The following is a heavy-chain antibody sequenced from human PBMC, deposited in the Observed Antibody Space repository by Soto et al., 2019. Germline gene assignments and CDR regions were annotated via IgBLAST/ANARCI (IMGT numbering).Heavy chain of an antibody. J-gene: IGHJ3*02. Sequence: ASVKVSCKVSGYTLTELCMHLVRQAPGKGLEWMGGFDPEDGETIYAQKFQGRVTMTEDTSTDTAYMELSSLRSEDTAVYYCATRHQLLFSEAFDIWGQGTMVTVSS. CDR1: GYTLTELC. CDR2: FDPEDGET. V-gene: IGHV1-24*01. CDR3: ATRHQLLFSEAFDI. D-gene: IGHD2-2*01.